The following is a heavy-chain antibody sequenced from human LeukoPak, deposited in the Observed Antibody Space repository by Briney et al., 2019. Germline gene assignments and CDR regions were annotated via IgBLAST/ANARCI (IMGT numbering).Heavy chain of an antibody. CDR1: GYTFTGYY. V-gene: IGHV1-2*02. CDR2: INPNSGGT. J-gene: IGHJ3*02. CDR3: ARDRRSAVWGSYRGDAFDI. D-gene: IGHD3-16*02. Sequence: ASVKVSCKASGYTFTGYYMHWVRQAPGQGLEWMGWINPNSGGTNYAQKLQGRVTMTTDSSTSTAYMELRSLRSDDTAVYYCARDRRSAVWGSYRGDAFDIWGQGTMVTVSS.